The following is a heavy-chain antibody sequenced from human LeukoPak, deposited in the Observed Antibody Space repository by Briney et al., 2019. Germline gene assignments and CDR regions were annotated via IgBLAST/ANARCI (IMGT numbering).Heavy chain of an antibody. CDR2: INPNSGGT. J-gene: IGHJ5*02. V-gene: IGHV1-2*02. D-gene: IGHD6-13*01. CDR1: GYTFTGYY. Sequence: EASVKVSCKASGYTFTGYYMHWVRQAPGQGLEWMGWINPNSGGTNYAQKFQGRVTMTRDTSISTAYMELSSLRSEDTAVYYCARGRRSSWYIFKDWFDPWGQGTLVTVSS. CDR3: ARGRRSSWYIFKDWFDP.